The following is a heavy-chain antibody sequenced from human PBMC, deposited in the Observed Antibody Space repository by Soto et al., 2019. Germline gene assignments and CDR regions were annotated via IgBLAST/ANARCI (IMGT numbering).Heavy chain of an antibody. CDR2: INPNGGGT. J-gene: IGHJ6*02. Sequence: ASVKVSCKASGYTFTGYYMHWVRQAPGQGLEWMAWINPNGGGTNDAQKCQGRVTMTRDTSISTAYMELSRLRSDDTAVYYCARSVYDFWSGQVVYYYYGMDVWGQGTTVTVSS. CDR3: ARSVYDFWSGQVVYYYYGMDV. D-gene: IGHD3-3*01. CDR1: GYTFTGYY. V-gene: IGHV1-2*02.